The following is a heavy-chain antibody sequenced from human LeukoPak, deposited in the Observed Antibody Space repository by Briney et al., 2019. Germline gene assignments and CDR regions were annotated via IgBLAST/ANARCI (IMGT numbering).Heavy chain of an antibody. CDR2: IYYSGST. CDR3: ARGAASIVGVMLDY. J-gene: IGHJ4*02. Sequence: PSETLSLTCTVSGGSISSYYWSWIRQPPGKGLEWIGYIYYSGSTNYNPSLKSRVTISVDTSKNQFSLKLSSVTAADTAVYYCARGAASIVGVMLDYWGQGTLVTVSS. V-gene: IGHV4-59*01. CDR1: GGSISSYY. D-gene: IGHD1-26*01.